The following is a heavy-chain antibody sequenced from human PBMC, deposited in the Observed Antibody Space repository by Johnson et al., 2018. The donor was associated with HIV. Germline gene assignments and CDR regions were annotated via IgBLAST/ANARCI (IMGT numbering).Heavy chain of an antibody. D-gene: IGHD6-6*01. Sequence: VQLVESGGGVVRPGGSLRLSCAASGFTFDDYGMSWVRQAPGKGLEWVCGINWRGGSTGYADSVKGRFTISRDNAKNSLYVEMNSLRGNDTAVCYCARSQPEEYSSSSDAFDIWGQGTVVTVAS. CDR1: GFTFDDYG. J-gene: IGHJ3*02. V-gene: IGHV3-20*04. CDR2: INWRGGST. CDR3: ARSQPEEYSSSSDAFDI.